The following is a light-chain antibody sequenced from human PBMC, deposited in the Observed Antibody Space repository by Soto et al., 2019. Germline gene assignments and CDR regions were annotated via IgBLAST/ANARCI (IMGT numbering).Light chain of an antibody. CDR1: SWHSSYA. CDR2: LNSDGSH. J-gene: IGLJ1*01. V-gene: IGLV4-69*01. Sequence: QSVLTQSPSASASLGASVKLTCTLSSWHSSYAIAWHQQQPEKGPRYLMKLNSDGSHSKGDGIPDRFSGSSSGAERYLIISSLQSEDEADYYCQTWGTGIHVFGTGTKLTVL. CDR3: QTWGTGIHV.